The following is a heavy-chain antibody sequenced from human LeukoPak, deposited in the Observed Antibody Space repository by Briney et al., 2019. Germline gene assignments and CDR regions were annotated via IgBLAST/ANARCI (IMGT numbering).Heavy chain of an antibody. V-gene: IGHV5-51*01. Sequence: GESLKISCKGSGYSFTSYWIAWVRQMPGKGLGWMGIVYPGDSDTRYSPSFQGQVTTSADKSISTAYLQWSSLKASDTAMYYCATRDSLAAAGQFDYWGQGTLVTVSS. D-gene: IGHD6-13*01. CDR1: GYSFTSYW. CDR2: VYPGDSDT. J-gene: IGHJ4*02. CDR3: ATRDSLAAAGQFDY.